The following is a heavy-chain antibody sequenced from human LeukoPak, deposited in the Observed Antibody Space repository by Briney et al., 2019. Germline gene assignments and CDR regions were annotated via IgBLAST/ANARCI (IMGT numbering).Heavy chain of an antibody. Sequence: PSETLSLTCTVSGVSISSYYWSWIRQPPGKGLEWIGCIYYSGSTNYNPSLKSRVTISVDRSKNQFSLKLSSVTAADTAVYYCARGGYCSSTSCPFDPWGQGTLVTVSS. V-gene: IGHV4-59*12. CDR1: GVSISSYY. CDR3: ARGGYCSSTSCPFDP. D-gene: IGHD2-2*01. CDR2: IYYSGST. J-gene: IGHJ5*02.